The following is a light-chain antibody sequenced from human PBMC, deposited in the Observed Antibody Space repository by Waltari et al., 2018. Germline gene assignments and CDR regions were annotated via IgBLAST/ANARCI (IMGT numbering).Light chain of an antibody. CDR1: TSTIGNHY. J-gene: IGLJ3*02. V-gene: IGLV1-47*01. Sequence: QSVLSQPPSASGTPGQRVTISCSGGTSTIGNHYVYWYQHPPGTAPNLPIYKNVQRPSRVPERFSASKSGTSASLAISGLRSEDDGDYYCAVWDDSLSGAVFGGGTKLTVL. CDR3: AVWDDSLSGAV. CDR2: KNV.